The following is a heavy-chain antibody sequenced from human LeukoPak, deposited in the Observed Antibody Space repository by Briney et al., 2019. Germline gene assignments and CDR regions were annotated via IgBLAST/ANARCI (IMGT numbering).Heavy chain of an antibody. V-gene: IGHV4-38-2*02. J-gene: IGHJ4*02. CDR1: GYSIGSGYY. CDR2: IYHSGST. CDR3: ARDGSGSYLVGALDY. D-gene: IGHD3-10*01. Sequence: TPSETLSLTCTVSGYSIGSGYYWGWIRQPPGKGLEWIGSIYHSGSTYYNPSLKSRVTISVDTSKNQFSLKLSSVTAADTAVYYCARDGSGSYLVGALDYWGQGAPVTVSS.